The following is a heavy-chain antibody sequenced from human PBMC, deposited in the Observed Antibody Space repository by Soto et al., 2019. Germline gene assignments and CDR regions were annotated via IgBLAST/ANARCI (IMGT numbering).Heavy chain of an antibody. J-gene: IGHJ6*02. D-gene: IGHD2-15*01. CDR2: IYYSGST. V-gene: IGHV4-59*01. CDR1: GGSISSYY. Sequence: SETLSLTCTVSGGSISSYYWSWIRQPPGKGLEWIGYIYYSGSTNYNPSLKSRVTISVDTSKNQFSLKLSSVTAADTAVYYCARTPVGDCSGGSCYYYGMDFWGQGTTVTVSS. CDR3: ARTPVGDCSGGSCYYYGMDF.